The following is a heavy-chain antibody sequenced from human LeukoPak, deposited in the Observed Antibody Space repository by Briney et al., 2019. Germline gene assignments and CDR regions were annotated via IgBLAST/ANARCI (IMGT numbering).Heavy chain of an antibody. Sequence: PGRSLRLSCAASGFTFSSYGMHWVRQAPGKGLEWAAVISYDGSNKYYADSVKGRFTISRDNSKNTLYLQMNSLRAEDTAVYYCAKDLAAAIYLYYYYYYGMDVWGQGTTVTVSS. CDR3: AKDLAAAIYLYYYYYYGMDV. CDR2: ISYDGSNK. CDR1: GFTFSSYG. V-gene: IGHV3-30*18. D-gene: IGHD6-13*01. J-gene: IGHJ6*02.